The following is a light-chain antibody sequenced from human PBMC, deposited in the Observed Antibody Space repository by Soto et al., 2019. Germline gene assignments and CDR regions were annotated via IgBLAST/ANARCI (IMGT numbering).Light chain of an antibody. J-gene: IGKJ1*01. CDR3: QQYGGPPPT. Sequence: EIVLTQSPGTLSLSPGERVTLSCRASQSISISYSAWYQQKPGQAPRLLIYGVSGRATGIPDRFSGGGSGTDFTLTISRLEPEDSAVYFCQQYGGPPPTFGQGTKVDIK. V-gene: IGKV3-20*01. CDR2: GVS. CDR1: QSISISY.